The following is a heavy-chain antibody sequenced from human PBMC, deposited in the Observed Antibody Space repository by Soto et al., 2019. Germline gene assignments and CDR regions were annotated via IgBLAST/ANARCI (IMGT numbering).Heavy chain of an antibody. CDR2: IIGSGGST. CDR1: GFTFETFA. Sequence: EVQLLESGGDLIQPGGSLRLSCAASGFTFETFALSWVRQAPGKGLEWVAAIIGSGGSTYYADSVKGRFTISRDNSKNTMYLQMDSLRDEDTAVYYCARFRTMIRGFDFWGQGTLVAVSS. D-gene: IGHD3-10*01. CDR3: ARFRTMIRGFDF. V-gene: IGHV3-23*01. J-gene: IGHJ4*02.